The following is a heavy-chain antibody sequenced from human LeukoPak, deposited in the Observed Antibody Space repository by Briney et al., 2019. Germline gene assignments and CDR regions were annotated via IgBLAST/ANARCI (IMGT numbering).Heavy chain of an antibody. CDR1: GFALRDYY. V-gene: IGHV3-11*05. D-gene: IGHD5-24*01. CDR2: IRSSTYYT. Sequence: GGSLRLSCAASGFALRDYYMSWIRQAPGKGLEWLSYIRSSTYYTKYADSVKGRFTISRDNAENSVYLHMNSLRAENTAVYYCGRDLLRNSRRGAYYPLGYWGQGALVTVSS. J-gene: IGHJ4*02. CDR3: GRDLLRNSRRGAYYPLGY.